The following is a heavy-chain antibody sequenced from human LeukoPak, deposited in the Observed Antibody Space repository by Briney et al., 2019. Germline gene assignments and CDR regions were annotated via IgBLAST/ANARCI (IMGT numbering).Heavy chain of an antibody. J-gene: IGHJ4*02. Sequence: PGGSLRLSCAASGFTFSSNEMNWVRQAPGKGLEWVSYISSSGSTIYYADSVKGRFTISRDNAKNSLYLQMNSLRAEDTAVYYCARDVAPIDYWGQGALVTVSS. V-gene: IGHV3-48*03. CDR3: ARDVAPIDY. CDR1: GFTFSSNE. CDR2: ISSSGSTI.